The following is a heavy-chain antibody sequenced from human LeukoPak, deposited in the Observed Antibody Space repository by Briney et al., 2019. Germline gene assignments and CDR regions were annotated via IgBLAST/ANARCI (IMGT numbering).Heavy chain of an antibody. D-gene: IGHD1-26*01. Sequence: ASVKVSCKASGYTFTSYGISWVRQAPGQGLEWMGWISAYNGNTNYAQKLQGRVTMTTDTSTSTAYMELRSLRSDDTAVYYCARDLLYSGSSRYYYGMDVWGQGTTVTVSS. CDR2: ISAYNGNT. J-gene: IGHJ6*02. CDR3: ARDLLYSGSSRYYYGMDV. V-gene: IGHV1-18*01. CDR1: GYTFTSYG.